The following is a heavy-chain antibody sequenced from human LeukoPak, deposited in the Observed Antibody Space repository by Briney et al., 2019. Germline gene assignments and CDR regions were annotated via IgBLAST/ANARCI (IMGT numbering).Heavy chain of an antibody. CDR3: ARAPSGSYASDY. D-gene: IGHD6-19*01. CDR1: GFTFSNFL. CDR2: INGDGSST. Sequence: GGSLRLSCKASGFTFSNFLMHWVRPAPGKGLVWVSRINGDGSSTTYADSVKGRFTISRDNAKNTLYLQMNSLSVEDTAVYYCARAPSGSYASDYWGQGTLVTVSS. J-gene: IGHJ4*02. V-gene: IGHV3-74*01.